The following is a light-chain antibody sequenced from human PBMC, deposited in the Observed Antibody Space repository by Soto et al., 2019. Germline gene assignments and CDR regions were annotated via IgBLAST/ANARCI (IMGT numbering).Light chain of an antibody. CDR1: SSDVGGYNY. CDR2: EVS. Sequence: QSVLTQPPSASGSPGQSVTISCTGTSSDVGGYNYVSWYQQHPGKAPKLMIYEVSQRPSGVPDRFSGSKSGNTASLTVSGLQAEVEADYYCSSYAGSNTVVFGGGTKVTVL. J-gene: IGLJ2*01. CDR3: SSYAGSNTVV. V-gene: IGLV2-8*01.